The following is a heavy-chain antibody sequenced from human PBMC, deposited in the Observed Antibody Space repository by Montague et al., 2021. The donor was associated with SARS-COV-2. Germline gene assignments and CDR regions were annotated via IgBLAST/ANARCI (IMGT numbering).Heavy chain of an antibody. CDR2: IFYSGST. D-gene: IGHD3-10*01. J-gene: IGHJ4*02. CDR3: ASMARAQVYYFDY. Sequence: SETLSLTCTVSGGSISSSSYYWGWIRQPPGKGLEWIGSIFYSGSTDYXXXLESRVTISVDTSKNQFSLKLSSVTAADTAVYYCASMARAQVYYFDYWGQGTLVTVSS. V-gene: IGHV4-39*01. CDR1: GGSISSSSYY.